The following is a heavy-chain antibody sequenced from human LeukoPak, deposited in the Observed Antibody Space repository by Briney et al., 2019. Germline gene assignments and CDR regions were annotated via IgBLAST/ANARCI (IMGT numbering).Heavy chain of an antibody. J-gene: IGHJ4*02. CDR1: GFTFSSYG. Sequence: GGSLRLSCAASGFTFSSYGMHWVRQAPGKGLEWVAFIRYDGSNKYYADSVKGRFTISRDNSKNTLYLQMNSPRAEDTAVYYCVSMIVVAWGQGTLVTVSS. CDR2: IRYDGSNK. CDR3: VSMIVVA. D-gene: IGHD3-22*01. V-gene: IGHV3-30*02.